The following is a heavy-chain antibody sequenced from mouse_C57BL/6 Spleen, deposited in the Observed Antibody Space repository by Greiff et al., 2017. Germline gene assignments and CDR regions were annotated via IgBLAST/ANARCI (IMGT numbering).Heavy chain of an antibody. J-gene: IGHJ1*03. CDR3: ARGDYGGYFDV. Sequence: EVQLQESGPELVKPGASVKIPCKASGYTFTDYNMDWVKQSHGKSLEWIGDINPNNGGTIYNQKFKGKATLTVDKSSSTAYMELRSLTSEDTAVYYCARGDYGGYFDVWGTGTTVTVSS. V-gene: IGHV1-18*01. D-gene: IGHD1-1*01. CDR2: INPNNGGT. CDR1: GYTFTDYN.